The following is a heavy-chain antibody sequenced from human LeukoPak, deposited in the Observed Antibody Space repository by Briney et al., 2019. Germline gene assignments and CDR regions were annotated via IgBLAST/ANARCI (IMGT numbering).Heavy chain of an antibody. CDR3: ARSMSGSGWYGGEYYFDY. CDR2: ISSSGANT. J-gene: IGHJ4*02. D-gene: IGHD6-19*01. V-gene: IGHV3-23*01. CDR1: GFTFSSYA. Sequence: GGSLRLSCAASGFTFSSYAMSWVRQAPGKGLEWVSAISSSGANTPYADSVKGRFTISRDNSKNTLYLQMNSLRAEDTAVYYCARSMSGSGWYGGEYYFDYWGQGTLVTVSS.